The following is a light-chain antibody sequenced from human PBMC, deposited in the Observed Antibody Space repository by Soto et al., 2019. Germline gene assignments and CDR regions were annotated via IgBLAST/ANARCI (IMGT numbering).Light chain of an antibody. J-gene: IGKJ4*01. CDR2: AAS. V-gene: IGKV1-12*01. Sequence: DIQMTQSPSFVSASVGDRVTITCRASQGISSWLAWYQHKPGRAPKLLIHAASSLESGVPSRFSGSGSGTDFTLPISSLQPEDFATYYCQQTTSSPLTFGGGPKVEIK. CDR3: QQTTSSPLT. CDR1: QGISSW.